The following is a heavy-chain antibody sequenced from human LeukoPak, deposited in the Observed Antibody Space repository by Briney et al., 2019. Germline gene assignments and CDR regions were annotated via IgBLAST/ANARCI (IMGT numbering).Heavy chain of an antibody. CDR1: GGSFSGYY. J-gene: IGHJ4*02. Sequence: SETLSLTCAVYGGSFSGYYWSWIRQPPGKGLEWIGEINHSGSTNYNLSLKSRVTISVDTSKNQFSLKLSSVTAADTAVYYCARGDTLLRFLEWSYYFDYWGQGTLVTVSS. CDR3: ARGDTLLRFLEWSYYFDY. V-gene: IGHV4-34*01. D-gene: IGHD3-3*01. CDR2: INHSGST.